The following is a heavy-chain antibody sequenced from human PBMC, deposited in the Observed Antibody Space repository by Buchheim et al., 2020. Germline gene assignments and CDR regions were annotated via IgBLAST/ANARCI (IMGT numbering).Heavy chain of an antibody. V-gene: IGHV4-59*08. Sequence: QVQLQESGPGLVKPSETLSLTCTVSGGSISSYYWSWIRQPPGKGLEWIGYIYYSGSTNYNPSLKSRVTISVDTSKNQFSLKLSSVTAADTAVYYCARGSYYDILTGYSYYFDYWGQGTL. J-gene: IGHJ4*02. CDR3: ARGSYYDILTGYSYYFDY. CDR2: IYYSGST. CDR1: GGSISSYY. D-gene: IGHD3-9*01.